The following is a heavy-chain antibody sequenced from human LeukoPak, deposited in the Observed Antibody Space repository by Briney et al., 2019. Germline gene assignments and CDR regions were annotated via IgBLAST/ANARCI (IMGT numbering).Heavy chain of an antibody. D-gene: IGHD5-18*01. CDR2: IYYSGST. V-gene: IGHV4-30-4*01. Sequence: PSETLSLTCTVSGGSISSGDYYWSWIRQPPGKGLEWIGYIYYSGSTYYNPSLKSRVTISVDTSKNQFSLKLSSVTAADTAVYYCARGDTAMVTRPYFDYWSQGTLVTVSS. CDR1: GGSISSGDYY. J-gene: IGHJ4*02. CDR3: ARGDTAMVTRPYFDY.